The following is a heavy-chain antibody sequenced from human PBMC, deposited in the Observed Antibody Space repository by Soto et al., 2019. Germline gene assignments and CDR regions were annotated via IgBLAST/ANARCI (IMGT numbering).Heavy chain of an antibody. CDR1: GFTFSSYA. V-gene: IGHV3-30-3*01. CDR2: ISYDGSNK. J-gene: IGHJ3*02. D-gene: IGHD1-7*01. CDR3: ARGQVELHAFDI. Sequence: GGSLRLSCAASGFTFSSYAMHWVRQAPGKGLEWVAVISYDGSNKYYADSVKGRFTISRDNSKNTLYLQMNSLRAEDTAVYYCARGQVELHAFDIWGQGTIVNVSS.